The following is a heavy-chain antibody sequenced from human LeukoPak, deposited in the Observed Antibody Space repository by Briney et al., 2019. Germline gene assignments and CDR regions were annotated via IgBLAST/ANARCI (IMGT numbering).Heavy chain of an antibody. J-gene: IGHJ5*02. CDR1: GYTLTELS. CDR2: VNPNSGGT. V-gene: IGHV1-2*02. Sequence: ASVKVSCKVSGYTLTELSMHWVRQAPGQGLEWMGWVNPNSGGTNYAQKFQGRVTMTRDTSISTAYMELSRLRSDDTAVYYCARGGLVVVPAARKNWFDPWGQGTLVTVSS. CDR3: ARGGLVVVPAARKNWFDP. D-gene: IGHD2-2*01.